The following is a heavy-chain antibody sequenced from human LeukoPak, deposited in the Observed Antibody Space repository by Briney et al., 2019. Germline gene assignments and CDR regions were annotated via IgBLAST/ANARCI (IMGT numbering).Heavy chain of an antibody. D-gene: IGHD1-26*01. CDR1: GGTFISYA. V-gene: IGHV1-69*13. CDR2: IIPIFGTA. Sequence: SVKVSCKASGGTFISYAIRWVRQAPGQGLEWMGGIIPIFGTANYAQKFQGRVTITADESTSTAYMELSSLRSEDTAVYYCARAVGAAIYFDYWGQGTLVTVSS. J-gene: IGHJ4*02. CDR3: ARAVGAAIYFDY.